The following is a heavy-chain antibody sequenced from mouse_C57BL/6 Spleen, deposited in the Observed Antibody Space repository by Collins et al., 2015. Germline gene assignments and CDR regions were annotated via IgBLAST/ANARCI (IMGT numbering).Heavy chain of an antibody. Sequence: QVQLKQSGAELVRPGASVKLSCKASGYTFTDYYINWVKQRPGQGLEWIARIYPGSGNTYYNEKFKGKATLTAEKSSSTAYMQLSSLTSEDSAVYFCARRGSSYVYAMDYWGQGTSVTVSS. D-gene: IGHD1-1*01. CDR2: IYPGSGNT. J-gene: IGHJ4*01. CDR1: GYTFTDYY. CDR3: ARRGSSYVYAMDY. V-gene: IGHV1-76*01.